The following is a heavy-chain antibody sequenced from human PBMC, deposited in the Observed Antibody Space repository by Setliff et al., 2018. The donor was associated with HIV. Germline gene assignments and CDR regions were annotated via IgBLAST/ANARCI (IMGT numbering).Heavy chain of an antibody. CDR1: GYTFTSYI. D-gene: IGHD1-1*01. Sequence: ASVKVSCKAPGYTFTSYILHWVRQAAGQGLEWVGRIAPSSGGIHYAQKFQDRVTMTRDTSTSTVYMDLSRLRSEDTAVYYCAREFPGGTKGFDYWGQGTLVTVSS. CDR2: IAPSSGGI. J-gene: IGHJ4*02. V-gene: IGHV1-46*01. CDR3: AREFPGGTKGFDY.